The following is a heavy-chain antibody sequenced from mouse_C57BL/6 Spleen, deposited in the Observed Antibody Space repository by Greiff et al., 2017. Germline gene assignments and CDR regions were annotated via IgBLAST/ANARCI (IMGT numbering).Heavy chain of an antibody. J-gene: IGHJ3*01. V-gene: IGHV5-16*01. D-gene: IGHD2-5*01. CDR3: ARAYYSNYGFAY. Sequence: EVQLQESEGGLVQPGSSMKLSCTASGFTFSDYYMAWVRQVPEKGLEWVANINSDGSSIYYLDSLKSRFIISRDNAKNILYLQMSSLKSEDTATYYCARAYYSNYGFAYWGQGTLVTVSA. CDR2: INSDGSSI. CDR1: GFTFSDYY.